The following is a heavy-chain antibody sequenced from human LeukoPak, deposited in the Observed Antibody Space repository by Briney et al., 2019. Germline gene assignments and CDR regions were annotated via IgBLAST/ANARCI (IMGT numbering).Heavy chain of an antibody. J-gene: IGHJ4*02. CDR3: ARVGVGCSSTSCYNFDY. D-gene: IGHD2-2*02. V-gene: IGHV4-61*02. CDR1: GASISSGSYY. CDR2: IYTSGST. Sequence: PSETLSLTCTVSGASISSGSYYWSWIRQPAGKGLEWIGRIYTSGSTNYNPSLKSRVTISVDTSKNQFSLKLSSVTAADTAVYYCARVGVGCSSTSCYNFDYWGQGTLVTVSS.